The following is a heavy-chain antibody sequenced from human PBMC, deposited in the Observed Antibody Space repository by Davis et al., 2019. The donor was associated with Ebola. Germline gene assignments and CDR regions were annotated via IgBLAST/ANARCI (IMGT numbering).Heavy chain of an antibody. J-gene: IGHJ4*02. D-gene: IGHD3-3*01. V-gene: IGHV3-23*01. CDR3: AARNHYDFWSPIDY. CDR1: GFTFDAYG. CDR2: ISASGGST. Sequence: PGGSLRLSCAASGFTFDAYGMSWVRQAPGKGLEWVAGISASGGSTEYADSVKGRLTISTDNSKNTLYMQMNTLRAEDTAIYYCAARNHYDFWSPIDYWGQGTLVTVSS.